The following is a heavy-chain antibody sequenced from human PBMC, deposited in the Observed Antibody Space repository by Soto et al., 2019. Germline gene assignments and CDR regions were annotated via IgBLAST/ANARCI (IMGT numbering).Heavy chain of an antibody. V-gene: IGHV3-74*01. CDR1: GFTFGSYW. J-gene: IGHJ6*02. CDR2: IDSDGSST. CDR3: ARGRPYGMDV. Sequence: EVQLVESGGGLVQPGGSLRVSCAASGFTFGSYWMNWVRQAPGKGLVWVSRIDSDGSSTTYADSVKGRFTTSRDNAKNTLYLQMSSLRVEDPAVYYCARGRPYGMDVWGQGTTVTVSS.